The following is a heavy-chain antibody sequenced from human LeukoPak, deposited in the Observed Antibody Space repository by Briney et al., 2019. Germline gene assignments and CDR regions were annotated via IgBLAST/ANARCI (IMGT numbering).Heavy chain of an antibody. Sequence: VASVKVSCKASSYSFNRYGISWVRQAPGQGLEWMGWISGYNGNTNYAQKLQGRVTMTTDTSTSTAYMELRSLRSDDTAVYYCARDYYYGSGSSSYWGQGTLVTVSS. V-gene: IGHV1-18*01. CDR2: ISGYNGNT. CDR1: SYSFNRYG. J-gene: IGHJ4*02. D-gene: IGHD3-10*01. CDR3: ARDYYYGSGSSSY.